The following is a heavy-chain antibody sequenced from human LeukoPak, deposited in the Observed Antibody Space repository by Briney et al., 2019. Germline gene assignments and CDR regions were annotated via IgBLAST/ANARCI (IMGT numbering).Heavy chain of an antibody. CDR3: ARDGQQLPFGY. D-gene: IGHD6-13*01. V-gene: IGHV3-21*01. J-gene: IGHJ4*02. CDR2: SSSSSSYI. CDR1: GFTLSSYS. Sequence: GGSLTLSCAASGFTLSSYSMNWVRQAPGKGLEWVSSSSSSSSYIYYADSVKGRFTISRDNAKNSLYLQMNSLRAEDTAVYYCARDGQQLPFGYWGQGTLVTVSS.